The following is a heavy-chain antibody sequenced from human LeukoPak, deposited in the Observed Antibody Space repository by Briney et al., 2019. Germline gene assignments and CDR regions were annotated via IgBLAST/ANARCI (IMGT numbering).Heavy chain of an antibody. CDR2: INLDGSER. Sequence: GGSLRLSCAAFGFTFSGHSMTWVRQAPGKGLEWVANINLDGSERFYVDFVKGRFTISRDNADNSMYLQMNSLRAEDTAVYYCGRVIAGAIDYWGQGTLVTVSS. D-gene: IGHD6-13*01. V-gene: IGHV3-7*01. J-gene: IGHJ4*02. CDR1: GFTFSGHS. CDR3: GRVIAGAIDY.